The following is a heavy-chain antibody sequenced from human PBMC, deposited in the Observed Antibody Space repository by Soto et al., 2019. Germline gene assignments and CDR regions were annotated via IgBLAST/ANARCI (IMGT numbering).Heavy chain of an antibody. V-gene: IGHV3-23*01. D-gene: IGHD6-6*01. J-gene: IGHJ5*02. Sequence: PGGSLRLSCGASGFTFSSYAMGGGRQAPGKGLEWVSSISVSGDRTYYADSVKGRFTISRDNSKNTLYLQMNRLRAEDTAVYYCARGPYTSSSEWFDPWGQGTLVTVSS. CDR2: ISVSGDRT. CDR3: ARGPYTSSSEWFDP. CDR1: GFTFSSYA.